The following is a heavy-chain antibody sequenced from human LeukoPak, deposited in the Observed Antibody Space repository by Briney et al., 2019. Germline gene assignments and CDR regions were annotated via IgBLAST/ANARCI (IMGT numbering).Heavy chain of an antibody. J-gene: IGHJ3*02. V-gene: IGHV3-72*01. CDR2: TRNKANSYTT. D-gene: IGHD2-2*01. CDR1: GFTFGDYG. Sequence: GGSLRLSCSPSGFTFGDYGVSWFRQAPGKGLEWVGRTRNKANSYTTEYAASVKGRFTISRADSENSLYLQMNSLKTEDTAVYYCARVRYCSSTTCRGAFDIWGQGTMVTVSS. CDR3: ARVRYCSSTTCRGAFDI.